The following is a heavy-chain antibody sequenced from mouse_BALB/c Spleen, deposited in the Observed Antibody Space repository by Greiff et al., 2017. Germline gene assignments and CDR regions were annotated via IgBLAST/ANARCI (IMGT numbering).Heavy chain of an antibody. CDR3: ARRGAGSSSSWFAY. J-gene: IGHJ3*01. CDR1: GFTFSSYA. D-gene: IGHD1-1*01. Sequence: EVKLMESGGGLVKPGGSLKLSCAASGFTFSSYAMSWVRQTPEKRLEWVASISSGGSTYYPDSVKGRFTISRDNAKNTLYLQMSSLKSEDTAMYYCARRGAGSSSSWFAYWGQGTLVTVSA. V-gene: IGHV5-6*03. CDR2: ISSGGST.